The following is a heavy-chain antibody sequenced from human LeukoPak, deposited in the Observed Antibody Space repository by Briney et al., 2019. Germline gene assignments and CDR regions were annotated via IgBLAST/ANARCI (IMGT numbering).Heavy chain of an antibody. J-gene: IGHJ4*02. Sequence: GESLKISCKASGYSFTSDWIGWVRQMPGKGLEWMGIIYPGDSATRYSPSFQGQVTISADKSISTAFLQWSSLKASDTAIYYCARRSVGVTDSGWYGLYWGQGALVTVSS. V-gene: IGHV5-51*01. CDR1: GYSFTSDW. CDR3: ARRSVGVTDSGWYGLY. CDR2: IYPGDSAT. D-gene: IGHD6-19*01.